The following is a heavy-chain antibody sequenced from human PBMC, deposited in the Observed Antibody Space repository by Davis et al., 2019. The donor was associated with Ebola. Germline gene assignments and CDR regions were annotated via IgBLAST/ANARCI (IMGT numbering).Heavy chain of an antibody. CDR3: ARLSAAVAGHYYYYGMDV. Sequence: SVKVSCKASGYTFTGYYMHWVRQAPGQGLEWMGGIIPIFGTANYAQKFQGRVTITADESTSTAYMELSSLRSEDTAVYYCARLSAAVAGHYYYYGMDVWGQGTTVTVSS. CDR2: IIPIFGTA. J-gene: IGHJ6*02. V-gene: IGHV1-69*13. D-gene: IGHD6-19*01. CDR1: GYTFTGYY.